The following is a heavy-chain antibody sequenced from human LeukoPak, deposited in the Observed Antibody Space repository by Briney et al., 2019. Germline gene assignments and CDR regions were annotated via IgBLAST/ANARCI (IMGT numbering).Heavy chain of an antibody. J-gene: IGHJ3*02. CDR3: ARVYDSSGYYWYGFDI. CDR1: GYNFTSYW. Sequence: GESLKISCKGFGYNFTSYWIGWVRQMPGKGLEWMGIIYPGDSDTIYSPSFQGQATISADKSINTAYLQWSSLKASDTAMYYCARVYDSSGYYWYGFDIWGQGTMVTVSS. CDR2: IYPGDSDT. V-gene: IGHV5-51*01. D-gene: IGHD3-22*01.